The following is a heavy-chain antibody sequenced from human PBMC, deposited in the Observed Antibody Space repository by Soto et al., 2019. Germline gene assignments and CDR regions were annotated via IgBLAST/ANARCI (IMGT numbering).Heavy chain of an antibody. CDR1: GFTVSNNY. CDR2: IYSGGTT. V-gene: IGHV3-66*01. D-gene: IGHD7-27*01. J-gene: IGHJ4*02. CDR3: ARNSGSKLGPRTAGEGH. Sequence: EVQLVESGGALVQPGGSLRLSCAASGFTVSNNYMSWVRQAPGKGLEWVSLIYSGGTTSYADSVKGRFTISRDSSKNTLNLQIHSLRAEDTAVYYCARNSGSKLGPRTAGEGHWGQGTLVTVSS.